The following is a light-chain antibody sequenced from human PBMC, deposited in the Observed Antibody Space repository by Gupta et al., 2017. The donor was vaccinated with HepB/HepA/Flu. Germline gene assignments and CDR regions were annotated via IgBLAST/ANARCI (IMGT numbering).Light chain of an antibody. J-gene: IGLJ1*01. V-gene: IGLV1-40*01. Sequence: QSVLTQPPSVSGAPGQRVTISCTGSSSNIGAGYAVHWYQQLPGTAPKLLIYGKSSRPSGVPDRFSGSKSGTSAALTTTGLRAEDVADYYWQSYDSSRSGYVFGTGTKVTVL. CDR3: QSYDSSRSGYV. CDR2: GKS. CDR1: SSNIGAGYA.